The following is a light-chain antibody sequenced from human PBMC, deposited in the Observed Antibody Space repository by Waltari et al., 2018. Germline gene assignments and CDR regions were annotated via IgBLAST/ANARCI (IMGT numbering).Light chain of an antibody. V-gene: IGLV2-14*01. CDR3: SSYTTIASYV. J-gene: IGLJ1*01. Sequence: QSALTQPASVSASPGQSITISSTGTSSDVGAYEYISWYQQHPGKVPKLIIYEVNNRPSGVSDRFSGSKFDNTASLTISGLQPEDEADYYCSSYTTIASYVFGTGTKVTVL. CDR1: SSDVGAYEY. CDR2: EVN.